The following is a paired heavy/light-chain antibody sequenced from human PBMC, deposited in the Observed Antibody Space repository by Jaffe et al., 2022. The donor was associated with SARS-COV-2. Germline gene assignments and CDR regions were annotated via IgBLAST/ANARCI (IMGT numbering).Heavy chain of an antibody. J-gene: IGHJ5*02. D-gene: IGHD1-1*01. CDR3: ARDVRRQLLLETYNWFDP. CDR2: INSANGNT. V-gene: IGHV1-3*04. CDR1: GYTFSSNT. Sequence: QVQLVQSGAEVKKPGASVKISCRASGYTFSSNTLHWVRQAPGQSLEWMGWINSANGNTRYSQKFQGRVALTFDTSARTAYMELSSLTSEDVAVYYCARDVRRQLLLETYNWFDPWGQGTLVTVSS.
Light chain of an antibody. CDR1: IVRSNY. V-gene: IGLV3-19*01. CDR3: CSRDRRGDHVV. Sequence: SSELTQDPAVSVALGQRVTITCQGDIVRSNYVSWYQQKPGQAPVFVIFDKNIRPSGIPGRFSVSSSGDTASLTITGAQAEDEADYYCCSRDRRGDHVVFGGGTKLTVL. CDR2: DKN. J-gene: IGLJ3*02.